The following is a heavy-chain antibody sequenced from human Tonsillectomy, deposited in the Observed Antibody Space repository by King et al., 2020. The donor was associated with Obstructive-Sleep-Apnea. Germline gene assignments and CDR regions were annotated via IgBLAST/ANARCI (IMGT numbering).Heavy chain of an antibody. CDR2: ISGSGGST. J-gene: IGHJ4*02. CDR3: AKSLVAGTLDY. V-gene: IGHV3-23*04. D-gene: IGHD6-19*01. Sequence: VQLVESGGGLVQPGGSLRLSCAASGFTFSSYAMSWVRQAPGKGLEWVSSISGSGGSTYYAVTVKGRFTISRDNSKKTLYLQMNRLRAEDTAVYYCAKSLVAGTLDYWGQGTLVTVSS. CDR1: GFTFSSYA.